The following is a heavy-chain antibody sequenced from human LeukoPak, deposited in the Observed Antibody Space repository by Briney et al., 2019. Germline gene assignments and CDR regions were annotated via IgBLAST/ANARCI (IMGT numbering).Heavy chain of an antibody. Sequence: GGSLRLSCAASGFSVSRYYMSWVRQAPGKGLEWVSSISSSSSYIYYADSVKGRFTISRDNAKNSLYLQMNSLRAEATAVYYCASGANLRFLEWLPPWWFDPWGQGTLVTVSS. CDR2: ISSSSSYI. D-gene: IGHD3-3*01. J-gene: IGHJ5*02. CDR3: ASGANLRFLEWLPPWWFDP. V-gene: IGHV3-21*01. CDR1: GFSVSRYY.